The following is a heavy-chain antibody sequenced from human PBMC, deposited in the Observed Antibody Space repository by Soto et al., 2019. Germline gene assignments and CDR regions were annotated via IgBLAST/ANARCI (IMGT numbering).Heavy chain of an antibody. CDR2: ISGSGDST. CDR3: AKLLRLVLGPPDY. V-gene: IGHV3-23*01. CDR1: GFTFSSYA. J-gene: IGHJ4*02. D-gene: IGHD1-7*01. Sequence: GGSLRLSCAASGFTFSSYAMSWVRQAPGKGLEWVSAISGSGDSTYYADSVKGRFTISRDNSKNTLYLQMNSLRAEDTAVYYCAKLLRLVLGPPDYWGQGTLVTVSS.